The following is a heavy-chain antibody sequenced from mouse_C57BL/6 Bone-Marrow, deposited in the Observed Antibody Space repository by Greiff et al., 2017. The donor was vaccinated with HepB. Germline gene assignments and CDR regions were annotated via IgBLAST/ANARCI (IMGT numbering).Heavy chain of an antibody. Sequence: VQLQQSDAELVKPGASVKISCKVSGYTFTDHTIHWMKQRPEQGLEWIGYIYPRDGSTKYNEKFKGKATLTADKSSSTANMQLNSLTSEDSAVYFCAELGRAPYYAMDYWGQGTSVTVSA. V-gene: IGHV1-78*01. D-gene: IGHD4-1*01. CDR1: GYTFTDHT. J-gene: IGHJ4*01. CDR2: IYPRDGST. CDR3: AELGRAPYYAMDY.